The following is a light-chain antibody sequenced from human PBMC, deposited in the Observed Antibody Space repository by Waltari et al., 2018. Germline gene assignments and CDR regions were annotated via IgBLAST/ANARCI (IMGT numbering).Light chain of an antibody. Sequence: ELAVTPSPATLSVSTGERATLSCRASQSVSSNLAWYQQKPGQAPRRLIYGASTVATGIPARFSGSGSGTDFTLTISSLQSEDFAVYYCQQYNSWPRTFGQGTRVEIK. V-gene: IGKV3-15*01. J-gene: IGKJ1*01. CDR2: GAS. CDR1: QSVSSN. CDR3: QQYNSWPRT.